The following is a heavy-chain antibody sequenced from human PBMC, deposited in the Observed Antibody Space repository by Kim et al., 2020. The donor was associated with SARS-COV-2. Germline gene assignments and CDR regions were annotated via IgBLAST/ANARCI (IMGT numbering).Heavy chain of an antibody. D-gene: IGHD4-17*01. V-gene: IGHV4-31*02. J-gene: IGHJ4*02. CDR3: VRYDYGGNKFDY. Sequence: CYNPSLKRRATISVDTTKNQFSLKLSSVTAADTAVYYCVRYDYGGNKFDYWGQGTLVTVSS.